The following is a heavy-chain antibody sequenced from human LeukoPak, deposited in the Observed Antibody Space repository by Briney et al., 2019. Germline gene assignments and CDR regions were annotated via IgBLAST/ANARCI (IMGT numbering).Heavy chain of an antibody. D-gene: IGHD4/OR15-4a*01. V-gene: IGHV4-34*01. CDR3: ARHGARGYES. J-gene: IGHJ5*02. CDR2: INHSGST. Sequence: SETLSLTCAVYGGSFSGYYWSWIRQPPGKGLEWIGEINHSGSTNYNPSLKSRVTISVDTSKNQFSLKLSSVTAADTAVYYCARHGARGYESWGQGTLVTVSS. CDR1: GGSFSGYY.